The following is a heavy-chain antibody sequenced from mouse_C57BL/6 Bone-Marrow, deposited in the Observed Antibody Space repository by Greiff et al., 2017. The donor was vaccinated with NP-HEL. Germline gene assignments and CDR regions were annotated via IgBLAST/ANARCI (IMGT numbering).Heavy chain of an antibody. Sequence: QLQQSGPGLVQPSQSLSITCTVSGFSLTSYGVHWVRQSPGKGLEWLGVIWRGGSTDYNAASMSRLSITKDNSKSQVFFKMNSLQADDTAIYYCAKRGPIYDGYFWYFDVWGTGTTVTVSS. CDR1: GFSLTSYG. V-gene: IGHV2-5*01. CDR2: IWRGGST. D-gene: IGHD2-3*01. J-gene: IGHJ1*03. CDR3: AKRGPIYDGYFWYFDV.